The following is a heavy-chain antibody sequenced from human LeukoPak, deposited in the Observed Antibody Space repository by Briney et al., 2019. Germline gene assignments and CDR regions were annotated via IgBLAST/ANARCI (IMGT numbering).Heavy chain of an antibody. Sequence: GGSLRLSCAASGFTFSDYYMSWIREAPGKGLEWVSYISSSSSYTNYADSVKGRFTISRDNAKNSLYLQMNSLRAEDTAVYYCASKTGHSSGWYDYWRQGTLVTVSS. CDR1: GFTFSDYY. CDR2: ISSSSSYT. D-gene: IGHD6-19*01. J-gene: IGHJ4*02. CDR3: ASKTGHSSGWYDY. V-gene: IGHV3-11*03.